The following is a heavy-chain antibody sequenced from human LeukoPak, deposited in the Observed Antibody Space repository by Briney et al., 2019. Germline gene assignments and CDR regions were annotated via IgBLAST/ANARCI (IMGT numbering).Heavy chain of an antibody. CDR2: ISSGGSTI. CDR1: GFTFSRHS. Sequence: GGSLRLSCAASGFTFSRHSMNWVRQAPGQGLEWISYISSGGSTIYSADSVKGRFTISRDNTENSLYLQMNSPRAEDTAMYYCVTKWGEPFDYWGQGTLVTVSS. V-gene: IGHV3-48*04. CDR3: VTKWGEPFDY. D-gene: IGHD3-16*01. J-gene: IGHJ4*02.